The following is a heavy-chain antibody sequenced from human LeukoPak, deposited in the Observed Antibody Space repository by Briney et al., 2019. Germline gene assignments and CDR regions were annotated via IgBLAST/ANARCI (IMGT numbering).Heavy chain of an antibody. Sequence: GGSLRLSCAASGFTFSSYAMSWVRQAPGKGLEWVSAISGSGGSTYYAYSVEGRFTISRDNDKNSLFLQMNSLRAEDTAVYYCARAGGSGSLDYWGQGTLVTVSS. J-gene: IGHJ4*02. CDR2: ISGSGGST. CDR1: GFTFSSYA. V-gene: IGHV3-23*01. D-gene: IGHD3-10*01. CDR3: ARAGGSGSLDY.